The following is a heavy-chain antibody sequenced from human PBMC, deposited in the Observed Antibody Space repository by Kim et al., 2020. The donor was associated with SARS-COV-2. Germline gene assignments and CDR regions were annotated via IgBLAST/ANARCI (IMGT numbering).Heavy chain of an antibody. CDR1: GFTFSSYN. J-gene: IGHJ4*02. D-gene: IGHD3-10*01. V-gene: IGHV3-48*02. CDR3: ARVPYPSGTFDY. CDR2: ISSSSSTI. Sequence: GGSLRLSCAASGFTFSSYNMHWVRQAPGKGLEWVSYISSSSSTIYYADSVKGRFTISRDDATNSLYLQMNSLRDEDTAMYYCARVPYPSGTFDYLGQGT.